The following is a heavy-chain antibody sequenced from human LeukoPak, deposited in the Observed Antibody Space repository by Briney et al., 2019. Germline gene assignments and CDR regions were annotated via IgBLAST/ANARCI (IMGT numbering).Heavy chain of an antibody. Sequence: SQTLSLTCAISGDSVSSNSAAWHWIRQSPSGCLEWLGRTYYRSKWYNDYVVSVKCRIIINPDTSKNQFSLQLSSVTPEDTAVYFCARGTVEASNGFDYWGQGTLVTVSS. D-gene: IGHD1-26*01. CDR1: GDSVSSNSAA. J-gene: IGHJ4*02. CDR3: ARGTVEASNGFDY. V-gene: IGHV6-1*01. CDR2: TYYRSKWYN.